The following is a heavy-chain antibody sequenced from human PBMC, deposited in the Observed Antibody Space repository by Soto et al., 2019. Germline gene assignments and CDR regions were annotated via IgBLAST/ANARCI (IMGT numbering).Heavy chain of an antibody. V-gene: IGHV3-23*01. Sequence: EVQLLESGGGLVQPGGSLRLSCAASEFSFSGFAMNWVRQAPGKGLEWVSAVSGSGASAFYADSVKGRFTISRDNSKNMVYLQMSSLRAEDTAVYYCAKGSRGYTNYYYDSWGQGILVTVSS. J-gene: IGHJ4*02. CDR2: VSGSGASA. D-gene: IGHD3-3*01. CDR3: AKGSRGYTNYYYDS. CDR1: EFSFSGFA.